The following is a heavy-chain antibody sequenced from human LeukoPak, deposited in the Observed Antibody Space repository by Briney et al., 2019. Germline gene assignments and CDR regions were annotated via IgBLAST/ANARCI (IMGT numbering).Heavy chain of an antibody. D-gene: IGHD5-12*01. J-gene: IGHJ4*02. CDR2: IDWDDDK. CDR3: ARTRGSHLDY. Sequence: TLSLTCTVSGGSISSSSYYWGWIRQPPGKALEWLARIDWDDDKLYSTSLKTRLTISKDTSKNQVVLTMTNMDPVDTATYYCARTRGSHLDYWGQGTLVTVSS. V-gene: IGHV2-70*16. CDR1: GGSISSSSYY.